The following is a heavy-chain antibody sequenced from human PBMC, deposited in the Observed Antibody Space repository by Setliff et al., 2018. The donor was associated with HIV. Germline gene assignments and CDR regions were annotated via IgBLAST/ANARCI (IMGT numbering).Heavy chain of an antibody. CDR3: ARAPRSPLRWRDNLLSSSSFFMDV. V-gene: IGHV5-51*01. CDR1: GYIFTDYW. CDR2: IYPGDSDT. J-gene: IGHJ6*03. Sequence: GESLKISCEASGYIFTDYWIGWVRQMPGKGLEWTGIIYPGDSDTRYSPSFQGQVTFSADKSISAVYLQWDSLKVSDSAIYYCARAPRSPLRWRDNLLSSSSFFMDVWGKGTTVTVSS. D-gene: IGHD2-21*01.